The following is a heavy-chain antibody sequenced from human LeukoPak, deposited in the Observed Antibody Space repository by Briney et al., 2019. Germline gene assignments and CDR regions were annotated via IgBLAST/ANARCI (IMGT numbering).Heavy chain of an antibody. CDR1: GYTFTGYY. V-gene: IGHV1-2*02. Sequence: ASVKVSCKASGYTFTGYYMHWVRQAPGQGLEWMGWINPNSGGTNYAQKFQGRVTMTRDTSISTAYMELSRLRSDDTAVYYCARGGVTMVRGSYYYYGMDVWSQGTTVTVSS. D-gene: IGHD3-10*01. CDR3: ARGGVTMVRGSYYYYGMDV. CDR2: INPNSGGT. J-gene: IGHJ6*02.